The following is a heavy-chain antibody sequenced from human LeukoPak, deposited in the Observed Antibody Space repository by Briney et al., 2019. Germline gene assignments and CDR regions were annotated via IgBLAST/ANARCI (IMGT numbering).Heavy chain of an antibody. CDR2: INPSGGSI. CDR1: GYAFTSYY. D-gene: IGHD2-2*01. J-gene: IGHJ4*02. V-gene: IGHV1-46*01. CDR3: ARGSSPYWGVDY. Sequence: ASVKVSCKASGYAFTSYYMHWVRQAPGQGLEWMGIINPSGGSISYAQKFQGRVTMTRDTSTSTVYMELSSLRSEDTAVYYCARGSSPYWGVDYWGQGTLVTVSS.